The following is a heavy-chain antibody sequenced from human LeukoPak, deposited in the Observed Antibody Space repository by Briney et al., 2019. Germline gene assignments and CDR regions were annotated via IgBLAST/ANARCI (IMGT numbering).Heavy chain of an antibody. CDR3: ATSGGGYSGYDLGFDY. CDR2: IYSGGST. CDR1: GFTVRSNY. Sequence: GGSLRVSCAASGFTVRSNYMSWARQAPGKGLEWVSVIYSGGSTYYADSVKGRFTISRDNSKNTLYLQMNSLRAEDTAVYYCATSGGGYSGYDLGFDYWGQGTLVTVSS. V-gene: IGHV3-53*01. D-gene: IGHD5-12*01. J-gene: IGHJ4*02.